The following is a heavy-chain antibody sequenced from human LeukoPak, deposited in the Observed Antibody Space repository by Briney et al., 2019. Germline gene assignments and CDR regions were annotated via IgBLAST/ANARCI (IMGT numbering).Heavy chain of an antibody. CDR3: ARYRVTTNDYFDY. Sequence: GGSLRLSCAASGFTFRSYEMNWVRQAPGKGLEWISYISHSGNTIRYADSVKGRFTISRDNAKNSLYLQLNSLRDDDTAVYYCARYRVTTNDYFDYWGQGTLVTVSS. V-gene: IGHV3-48*03. CDR1: GFTFRSYE. J-gene: IGHJ4*02. D-gene: IGHD4-17*01. CDR2: ISHSGNTI.